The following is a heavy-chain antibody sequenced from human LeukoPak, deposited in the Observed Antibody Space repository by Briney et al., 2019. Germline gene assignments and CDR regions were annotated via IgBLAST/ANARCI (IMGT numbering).Heavy chain of an antibody. D-gene: IGHD1-1*01. Sequence: PGGSLRLSCVVYGFPFRAYGMHWARQAPGKGLDWVAFISFDGSKSHYADSVQGRFTVSRDNSGKMVFLRMNSLRAEDTAVYHCARELLDTEQRNYYYYGLDVWGQGTTVTVFS. J-gene: IGHJ6*02. CDR2: ISFDGSKS. CDR3: ARELLDTEQRNYYYYGLDV. V-gene: IGHV3-30*03. CDR1: GFPFRAYG.